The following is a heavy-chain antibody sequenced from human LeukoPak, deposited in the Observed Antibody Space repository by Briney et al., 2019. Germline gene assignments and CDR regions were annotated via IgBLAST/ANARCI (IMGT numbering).Heavy chain of an antibody. Sequence: GGSLRLSCAASGFTFSSYEMNWVRQAPGRGLEWVSYISSSGSTTYYADSVKGRFTISRDNAKNSLYLKMNSLRAEDTAVYYCARGWYCSGGSCGNDYWGQGTLVTVSS. CDR1: GFTFSSYE. J-gene: IGHJ4*02. CDR3: ARGWYCSGGSCGNDY. CDR2: ISSSGSTT. V-gene: IGHV3-48*03. D-gene: IGHD2-15*01.